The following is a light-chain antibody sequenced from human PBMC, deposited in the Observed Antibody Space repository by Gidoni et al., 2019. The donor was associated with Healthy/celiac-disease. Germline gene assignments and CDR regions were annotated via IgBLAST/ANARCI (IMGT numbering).Light chain of an antibody. V-gene: IGKV1-5*03. CDR3: QQYNSYSRT. J-gene: IGKJ1*01. Sequence: QMTQSPATLSAAAGDRVTITCRASQSISSWLAWYQKKPGKAPKLLIYKASSLERWVPSRFSGSGSGTDFTLTLSSLQPDDFSTYYFQQYNSYSRTFGQGTKVDIK. CDR2: KAS. CDR1: QSISSW.